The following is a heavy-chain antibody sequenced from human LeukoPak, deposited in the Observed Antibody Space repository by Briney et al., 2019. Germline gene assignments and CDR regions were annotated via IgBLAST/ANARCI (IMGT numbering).Heavy chain of an antibody. CDR2: INHSGST. V-gene: IGHV4-34*01. Sequence: SETLSLTCAVYGGSFSGYYWSWIRQPPGKGLEWIGEINHSGSTNYNPSLKSRVTISVDTSKNQFSLRLSSVTAADTAVYYCARAPRYGARYGWFDPWGQGTLVTVSS. J-gene: IGHJ5*02. CDR3: ARAPRYGARYGWFDP. CDR1: GGSFSGYY. D-gene: IGHD4-17*01.